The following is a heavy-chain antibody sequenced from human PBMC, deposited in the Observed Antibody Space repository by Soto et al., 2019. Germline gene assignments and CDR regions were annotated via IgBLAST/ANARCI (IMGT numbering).Heavy chain of an antibody. V-gene: IGHV3-30*03. D-gene: IGHD2-15*01. CDR2: ISYDGSNK. Sequence: QVQLVESGGGVVQPGRSLRLSCAASGFTFSSFGMHWVRQAPAKGLEWVAIISYDGSNKYYTDSVKGRFTISRDNSKNTLYLQMNSLRAEDTAVYYCASQGRWTYDYWGQGTLVTVSS. CDR1: GFTFSSFG. CDR3: ASQGRWTYDY. J-gene: IGHJ4*02.